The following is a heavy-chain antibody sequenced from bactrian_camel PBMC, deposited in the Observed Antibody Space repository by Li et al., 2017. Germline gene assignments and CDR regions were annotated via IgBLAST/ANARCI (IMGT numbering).Heavy chain of an antibody. D-gene: IGHD5*01. CDR3: ATDEWGSKY. Sequence: HVQLVESGGGSVRAGGSLRLSCVASGYTNSGKCMGWFRQAPGKEREGVAGIDRGGRTRFAESVKGRFTISRDNAKNTVYLQMNSLQSEDTALYFCATDEWGSKYWGQGTQVTVS. CDR2: IDRGGRT. V-gene: IGHV3S57*01. CDR1: GYTNSGKC. J-gene: IGHJ4*01.